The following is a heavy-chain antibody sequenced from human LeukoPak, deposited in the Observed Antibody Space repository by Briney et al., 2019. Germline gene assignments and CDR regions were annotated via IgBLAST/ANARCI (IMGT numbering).Heavy chain of an antibody. Sequence: PGGSLRLSCAAPGFTFSSYWMSWVRQSPGKGLEWVANIKQDGSEKYYVDSVKGRFTISRDNAKNSLYLQMNSLRAEDTAVYYCARDRGWFGFDPWGQGTLVTVSS. CDR2: IKQDGSEK. V-gene: IGHV3-7*03. J-gene: IGHJ5*02. CDR1: GFTFSSYW. CDR3: ARDRGWFGFDP. D-gene: IGHD3-10*01.